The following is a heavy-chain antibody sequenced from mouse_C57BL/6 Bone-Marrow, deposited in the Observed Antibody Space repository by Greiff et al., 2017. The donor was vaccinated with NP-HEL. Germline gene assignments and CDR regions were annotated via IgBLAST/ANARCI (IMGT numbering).Heavy chain of an antibody. Sequence: DVMLVESGGGLVKPGGSLKLSCAASGFTFSSYAMSWVRQTPEKRLEWVATISDGGSYTYYPDNVKGRFTITRDNAKNNLYLQMSNLKSEDAAMYYCARDCDGAMDYWGQGTSVTVSS. CDR3: ARDCDGAMDY. J-gene: IGHJ4*01. D-gene: IGHD2-3*01. V-gene: IGHV5-4*01. CDR2: ISDGGSYT. CDR1: GFTFSSYA.